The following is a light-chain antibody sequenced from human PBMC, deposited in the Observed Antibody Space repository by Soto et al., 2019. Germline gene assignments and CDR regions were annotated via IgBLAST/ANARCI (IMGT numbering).Light chain of an antibody. J-gene: IGKJ3*01. V-gene: IGKV3-15*01. CDR1: QSVSSS. CDR2: GAS. Sequence: EIVMTQSPATLSVSPGERVTLSCRASQSVSSSLAWYQQKPGQAPRLLIYGASTRATGIPARFSGSGSGTEFTRTISSLQSEDFAVYYCQQYNNWPPFTFGPGTKVDIQ. CDR3: QQYNNWPPFT.